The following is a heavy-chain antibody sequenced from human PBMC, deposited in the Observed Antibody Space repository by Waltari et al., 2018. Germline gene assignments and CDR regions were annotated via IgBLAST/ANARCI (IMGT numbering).Heavy chain of an antibody. V-gene: IGHV3-66*01. D-gene: IGHD3-10*01. CDR1: GFIVSYNY. CDR3: ARDPYGMSTMSY. J-gene: IGHJ4*02. Sequence: EVQLVESGGGLVQPGGSLRLSCAASGFIVSYNYLRWVRQAPGKGLGWVSVIYSGGSTYYADSVKGRFTISRDNSKNTVFLQMNSLRAEDTAVYYCARDPYGMSTMSYWGLGTLVTVSS. CDR2: IYSGGST.